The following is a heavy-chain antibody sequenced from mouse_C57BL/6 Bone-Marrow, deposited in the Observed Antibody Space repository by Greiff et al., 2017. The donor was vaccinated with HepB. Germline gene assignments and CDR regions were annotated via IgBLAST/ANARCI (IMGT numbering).Heavy chain of an antibody. V-gene: IGHV5-4*03. J-gene: IGHJ4*01. CDR2: ISDGGSYT. D-gene: IGHD2-4*01. Sequence: EVKLMESGGGLVKPGGSLKLSCAASGFTFSSYAMSWVRQTPEKRLEWVATISDGGSYTYYPDNVKGRFTISRDNAKNNLYLQMSHLKSEDTAMYYCARRYYDNYYAMDYWGQGTSVTVSS. CDR1: GFTFSSYA. CDR3: ARRYYDNYYAMDY.